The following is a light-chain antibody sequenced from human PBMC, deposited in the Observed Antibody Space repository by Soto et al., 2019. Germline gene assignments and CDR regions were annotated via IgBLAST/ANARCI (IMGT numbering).Light chain of an antibody. V-gene: IGLV1-51*01. Sequence: QTVVTQPPSVSAAPGQRVTISCSGSSSNIGSNYVSWYQQLPGAAPKLLIYDNNKRPSGIPDRFSGSTSGTSATLAIAGLQTGDEADYYCDSWDNSLSVVLFGGGTQLTVL. CDR2: DNN. J-gene: IGLJ2*01. CDR3: DSWDNSLSVVL. CDR1: SSNIGSNY.